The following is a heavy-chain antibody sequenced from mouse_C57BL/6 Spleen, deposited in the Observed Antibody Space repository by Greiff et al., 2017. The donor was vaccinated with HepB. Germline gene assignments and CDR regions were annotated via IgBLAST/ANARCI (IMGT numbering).Heavy chain of an antibody. Sequence: DVHLVESGGGLVKPGGSLKLSCAASGFTFSSYAMSWVRQTPEKRLEWVATISDGGSYTYYPDNVKGRFTISRDNAKNNLYLQMSHLKSEDTAMYYCARIYDGYYGYYFDYWGQGTTLTVSP. V-gene: IGHV5-4*01. D-gene: IGHD2-3*01. CDR3: ARIYDGYYGYYFDY. CDR2: ISDGGSYT. J-gene: IGHJ2*01. CDR1: GFTFSSYA.